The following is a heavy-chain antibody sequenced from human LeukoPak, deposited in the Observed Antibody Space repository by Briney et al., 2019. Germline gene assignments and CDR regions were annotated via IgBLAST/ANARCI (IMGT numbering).Heavy chain of an antibody. J-gene: IGHJ5*02. CDR2: ISSSSSYT. V-gene: IGHV3-11*05. Sequence: GGSLRLSCGVSAFTLSDKYMRWVRQAPGKGLEWVSYISSSSSYTNYADSVNGRFTISRDNPENSLYLQMNSLRAEDTAVYYCARDPRGYSFYDYSWFDPCGQGTLFTVSS. CDR3: ARDPRGYSFYDYSWFDP. D-gene: IGHD5/OR15-5a*01. CDR1: AFTLSDKY.